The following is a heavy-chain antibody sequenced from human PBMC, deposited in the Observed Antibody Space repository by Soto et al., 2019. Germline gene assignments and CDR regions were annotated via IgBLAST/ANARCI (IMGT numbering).Heavy chain of an antibody. J-gene: IGHJ3*02. D-gene: IGHD2-21*01. CDR3: AKVTDCGPSRCDDGIDI. CDR2: ISGSGGAT. CDR1: GFTFGSYS. V-gene: IGHV3-23*01. Sequence: EVQLLESGGGLAQPGGSLRLSCAASGFTFGSYSMNWVRQAPGKGLEWVSLISGSGGATFYADSVKGRFTISRDNSKKSVFLQMDSLRADDTAVYYCAKVTDCGPSRCDDGIDIWGHGTMVTVS.